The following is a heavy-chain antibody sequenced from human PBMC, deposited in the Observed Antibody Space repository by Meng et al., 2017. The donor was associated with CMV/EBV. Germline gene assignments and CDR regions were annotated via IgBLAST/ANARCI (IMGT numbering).Heavy chain of an antibody. V-gene: IGHV4-38-2*02. CDR3: ARDDCSGGSCYGY. CDR2: IYHSGST. J-gene: IGHJ4*02. Sequence: SETLSLTCTVSGYSISSGYYWGWIRQPPGKGLVWIGSIYHSGSTYYNPSLKSRVTISVDTSKNQFSLKLSSVTAADTAVYYCARDDCSGGSCYGYWGQGTLVTVSS. CDR1: GYSISSGYY. D-gene: IGHD2-15*01.